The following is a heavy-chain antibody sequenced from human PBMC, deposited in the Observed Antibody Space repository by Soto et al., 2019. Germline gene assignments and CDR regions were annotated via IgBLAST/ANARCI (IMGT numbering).Heavy chain of an antibody. CDR1: GFTFSNAW. CDR3: TTDDYYDSSGYYFFDY. V-gene: IGHV3-15*07. Sequence: PGESLKISCAASGFTFSNAWMNWVRQAPVKGLEWVGRIKSKTDGGTTDYAAPVKGRFTISRDDSKNTLYLQMNSLKTEDTAVYYCTTDDYYDSSGYYFFDYWGQGTLVTVSS. D-gene: IGHD3-22*01. CDR2: IKSKTDGGTT. J-gene: IGHJ4*02.